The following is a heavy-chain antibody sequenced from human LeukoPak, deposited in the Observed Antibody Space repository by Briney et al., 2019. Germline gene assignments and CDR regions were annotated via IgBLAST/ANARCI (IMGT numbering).Heavy chain of an antibody. J-gene: IGHJ6*02. D-gene: IGHD6-13*01. CDR3: TSAGSWQQLSYYGLDV. CDR1: GFTFSIAW. Sequence: QPGGSLRLSCAASGFTFSIAWMSWVRQAPGKGLEWVGRIKSITDGGTTDYAAPVKGRFTISRDDSKNTLFLQMNSLKTEDTAVYYCTSAGSWQQLSYYGLDVWGQGTTVTVSS. V-gene: IGHV3-15*01. CDR2: IKSITDGGTT.